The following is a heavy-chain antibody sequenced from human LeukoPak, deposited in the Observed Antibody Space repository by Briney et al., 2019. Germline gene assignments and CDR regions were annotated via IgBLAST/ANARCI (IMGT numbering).Heavy chain of an antibody. D-gene: IGHD2-21*02. CDR2: ISAYNGNT. Sequence: GASVKVSCKASGYTFTSYGISWERQAPGQGLEWMGWISAYNGNTNYAQKLQGRVTMTTDTSTSTAYMELRSLRSDDTAVYYCARNAYCGGDCYSDYWGQGTLVTVSS. V-gene: IGHV1-18*01. CDR3: ARNAYCGGDCYSDY. J-gene: IGHJ4*02. CDR1: GYTFTSYG.